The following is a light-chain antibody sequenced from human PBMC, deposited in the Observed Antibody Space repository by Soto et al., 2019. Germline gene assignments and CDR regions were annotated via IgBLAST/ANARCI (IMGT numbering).Light chain of an antibody. CDR2: KAA. Sequence: DIQMTQSPSTLSASVGDRVAITCRASDNIVHWVAWYQQKPGKAPKLLIYKAANLADEVPSRFAGSGSGTDFTLTITRLQPDDFETYYCQHYNSFSRTFGQGTKVDIK. CDR1: DNIVHW. CDR3: QHYNSFSRT. J-gene: IGKJ1*01. V-gene: IGKV1-5*03.